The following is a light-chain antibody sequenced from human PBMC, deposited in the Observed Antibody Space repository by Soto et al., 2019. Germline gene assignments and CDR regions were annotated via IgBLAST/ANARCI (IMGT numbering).Light chain of an antibody. J-gene: IGKJ1*01. Sequence: DIQVTQSPSTLSASVGDRVTITCRASQSIDNWLAWYQHKPGKAPKLLIFKASALESGVPSRFSGSGSGTEFTLTISSLQPDDFATYYCQQYSGNSRTFGQGTKVEIK. CDR2: KAS. V-gene: IGKV1-5*03. CDR1: QSIDNW. CDR3: QQYSGNSRT.